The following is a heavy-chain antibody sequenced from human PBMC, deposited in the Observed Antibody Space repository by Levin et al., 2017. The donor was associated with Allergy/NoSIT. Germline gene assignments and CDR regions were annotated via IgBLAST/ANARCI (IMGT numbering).Heavy chain of an antibody. CDR2: ISGSGGST. CDR1: GFTFSSYA. CDR3: AKGDILTGYPFRSVDY. D-gene: IGHD3-9*01. J-gene: IGHJ4*02. V-gene: IGHV3-23*01. Sequence: GGSLRLSCAASGFTFSSYAMSWVRQAPGKGLEWVSAISGSGGSTYYADSVKGRFTISRDNSKNTLYLQMNSLRAEDTAVYYCAKGDILTGYPFRSVDYWGQGTLVTVSS.